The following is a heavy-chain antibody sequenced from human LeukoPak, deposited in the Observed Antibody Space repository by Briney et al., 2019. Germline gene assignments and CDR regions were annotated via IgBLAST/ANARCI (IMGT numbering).Heavy chain of an antibody. CDR1: GGSISSYY. J-gene: IGHJ3*02. CDR3: ARTTEGHDAFDI. Sequence: SETLSLTCTVSGGSISSYYWSWIRQPPGKGLEWIGYIYTSGSTNYNPSLKSRVTISVDTSKNQFSLKLSSVTAADTAVYYCARTTEGHDAFDIWGQGRMVTVSS. D-gene: IGHD4-17*01. V-gene: IGHV4-4*09. CDR2: IYTSGST.